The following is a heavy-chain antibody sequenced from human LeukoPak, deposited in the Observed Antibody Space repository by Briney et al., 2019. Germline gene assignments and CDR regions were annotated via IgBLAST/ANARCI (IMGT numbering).Heavy chain of an antibody. CDR1: GFTFSDYY. J-gene: IGHJ4*02. V-gene: IGHV3-11*03. Sequence: GGSLRLSCAASGFTFSDYYMTWIRQAPGKGLEWVSYISGSSSDTNYADFVKGRFTISRDNAKNSLYLQMNSLRAEDTAVYYCASPTAGTNFDCWGQGTLVTVSS. CDR3: ASPTAGTNFDC. CDR2: ISGSSSDT. D-gene: IGHD6-13*01.